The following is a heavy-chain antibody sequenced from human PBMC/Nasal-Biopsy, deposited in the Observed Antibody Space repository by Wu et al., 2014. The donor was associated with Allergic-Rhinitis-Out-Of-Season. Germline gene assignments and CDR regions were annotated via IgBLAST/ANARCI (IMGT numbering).Heavy chain of an antibody. D-gene: IGHD5-18*01. CDR1: GFNFSSYG. V-gene: IGHV3-23*01. CDR3: ARVGNTAMVPRYYYYYHMDV. Sequence: RLSCAASGFNFSSYGMHWVRQAPGKGLEWVSTVSGSGGTTHYADSVKGRFTISRDNSNNTLYLQMNSLRAEDTALYYCARVGNTAMVPRYYYYYHMDVWGKGTTVTVSS. CDR2: VSGSGGTT. J-gene: IGHJ6*03.